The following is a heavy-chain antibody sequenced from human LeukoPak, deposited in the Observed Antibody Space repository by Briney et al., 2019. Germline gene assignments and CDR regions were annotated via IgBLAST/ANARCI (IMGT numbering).Heavy chain of an antibody. CDR1: GFTFSKYG. J-gene: IGHJ4*02. V-gene: IGHV3-23*01. Sequence: PGGSLRLSCAASGFTFSKYGMIWVRQAPGKGLEWVSGIGVGGTTYYADSVKGRFTISRDTSKNTLYLQMNSLRAEDTAVYYCAKAQGYYDCWGQGTLVTVSS. CDR3: AKAQGYYDC. CDR2: IGVGGTT. D-gene: IGHD3-22*01.